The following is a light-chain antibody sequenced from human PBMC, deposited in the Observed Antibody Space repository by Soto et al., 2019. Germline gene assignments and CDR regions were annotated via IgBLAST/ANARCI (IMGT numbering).Light chain of an antibody. CDR1: QSVSNN. Sequence: IEMKQSPGTLSLSPGGRAXLSXVASQSVSNNFLAWYQQKPGQPPRLLIYGASTRATGVPGRFSGSGSRTEFTLSISSLQSEEFAVYYCQQYNDWWTFGQGTKVDIK. CDR3: QQYNDWWT. V-gene: IGKV3-15*01. CDR2: GAS. J-gene: IGKJ1*01.